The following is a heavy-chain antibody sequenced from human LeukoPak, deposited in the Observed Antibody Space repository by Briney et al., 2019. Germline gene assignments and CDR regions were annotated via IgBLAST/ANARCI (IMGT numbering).Heavy chain of an antibody. J-gene: IGHJ6*03. CDR2: ISGSGGST. CDR3: AKDMGFSGYSYGYASDYYYMDV. V-gene: IGHV3-23*01. Sequence: GGSLRLSCAASGFTFSSYAMSWVRQAPGKGLECVSAISGSGGSTSYADSVKGRFTISRDNSKNTLYLQMNSLRAEDTAVYYCAKDMGFSGYSYGYASDYYYMDVWGKGTTVTVSS. D-gene: IGHD5-18*01. CDR1: GFTFSSYA.